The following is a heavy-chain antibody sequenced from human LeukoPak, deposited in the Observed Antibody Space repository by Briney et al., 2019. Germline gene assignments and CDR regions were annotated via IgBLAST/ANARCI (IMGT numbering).Heavy chain of an antibody. Sequence: AGGSLRLSCAASGFTFSSYSMNWVRQAPGKGLEWVSYISSSGSTIYYADSVKGRFTISRDNSKNTLYLQMNSLRAEDTAVYYCAKEIEQQLAYYYFDYWGQGTLVTVSS. V-gene: IGHV3-48*01. CDR1: GFTFSSYS. CDR2: ISSSGSTI. CDR3: AKEIEQQLAYYYFDY. D-gene: IGHD6-13*01. J-gene: IGHJ4*02.